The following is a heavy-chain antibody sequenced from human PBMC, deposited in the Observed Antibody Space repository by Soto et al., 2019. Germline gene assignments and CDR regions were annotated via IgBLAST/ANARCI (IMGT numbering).Heavy chain of an antibody. Sequence: TSETLSLTCTVSGGSISSYYWSWIRQPPGKGLEWIGYIYYSGSTNYNPSLKSRVTISVDTSKNQFSLKLSSVTAADTAVYYCARAVAPAALVIPHYYYYMDVWGKGPTVTVSS. D-gene: IGHD2-2*01. J-gene: IGHJ6*03. CDR3: ARAVAPAALVIPHYYYYMDV. CDR2: IYYSGST. CDR1: GGSISSYY. V-gene: IGHV4-59*01.